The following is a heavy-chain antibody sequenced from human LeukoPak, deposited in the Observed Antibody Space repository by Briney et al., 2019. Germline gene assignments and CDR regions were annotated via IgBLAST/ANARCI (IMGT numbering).Heavy chain of an antibody. CDR1: GGSFSGYY. D-gene: IGHD6-19*01. Sequence: SETLSLTCAVYGGSFSGYYWSWIRQPPGKGLECIGEINDSGSTNYNPSLKSRVTISVDTSKNQFSLKLSSVTAADTAVYYCARGGQQWLNRYPPRIFDYWGQGTLGTVYS. CDR3: ARGGQQWLNRYPPRIFDY. V-gene: IGHV4-34*01. CDR2: INDSGST. J-gene: IGHJ4*02.